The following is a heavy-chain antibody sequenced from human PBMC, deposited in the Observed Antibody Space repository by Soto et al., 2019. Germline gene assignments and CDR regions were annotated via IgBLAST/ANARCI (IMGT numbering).Heavy chain of an antibody. D-gene: IGHD2-2*01. CDR1: GYTFTSYA. V-gene: IGHV1-3*01. CDR3: ARSSPIVVVPAAHYYYGMDV. Sequence: QVQLVQSGAEVKKPGASVKVSCKASGYTFTSYAMHWVRQAPGQRLEWMGWINAGNGNTKYSQKFQGRVTITRDTSASIAYMELSSLRSEDTAVYYCARSSPIVVVPAAHYYYGMDVWGQGTTVTVSS. J-gene: IGHJ6*02. CDR2: INAGNGNT.